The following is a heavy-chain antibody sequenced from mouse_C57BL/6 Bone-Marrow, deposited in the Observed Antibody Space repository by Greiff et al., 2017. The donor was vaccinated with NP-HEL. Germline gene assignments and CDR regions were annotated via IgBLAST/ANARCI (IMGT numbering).Heavy chain of an antibody. CDR1: GFTFSDAW. D-gene: IGHD2-5*01. CDR3: TRPHYSNHGPFAY. CDR2: IRNKANNHAT. J-gene: IGHJ3*01. Sequence: EVMLVESGGGLVQPGGSMKLSCAASGFTFSDAWMDWVRQSPEKGLEWVAEIRNKANNHATYYAESVKGRFTISRDDSKSSVYLQMNSLRAEDTGIYYCTRPHYSNHGPFAYWGQGTLVTVSA. V-gene: IGHV6-6*01.